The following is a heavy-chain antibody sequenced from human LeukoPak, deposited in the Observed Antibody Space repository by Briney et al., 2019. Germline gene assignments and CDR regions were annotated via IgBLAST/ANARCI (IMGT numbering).Heavy chain of an antibody. Sequence: GGSLRLSCAASGFTFSSYGMHWVRQAPGKVLEWVAFIRYDGSNKYYADSVKGRFTISRDNSKNTQYLQMNSLRAEDTAVYYCAKDPRPGYSSGWYNYFDYWGQGTLVTVSS. J-gene: IGHJ4*02. D-gene: IGHD6-19*01. CDR3: AKDPRPGYSSGWYNYFDY. CDR1: GFTFSSYG. V-gene: IGHV3-30*02. CDR2: IRYDGSNK.